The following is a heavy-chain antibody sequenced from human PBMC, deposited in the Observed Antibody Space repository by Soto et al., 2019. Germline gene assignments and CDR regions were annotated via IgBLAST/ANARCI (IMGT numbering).Heavy chain of an antibody. V-gene: IGHV1-69*13. CDR2: IIPIFGTA. Sequence: SVKVSCKASGGTFSSFAISWVRQAPGQGLEWMGGIIPIFGTANYAQKFQGRVTITADESTSTAYMELSSLRSEDTAVYYCARDGRYSGYGYFDYWGQGTLVTVSS. D-gene: IGHD5-12*01. CDR1: GGTFSSFA. CDR3: ARDGRYSGYGYFDY. J-gene: IGHJ4*02.